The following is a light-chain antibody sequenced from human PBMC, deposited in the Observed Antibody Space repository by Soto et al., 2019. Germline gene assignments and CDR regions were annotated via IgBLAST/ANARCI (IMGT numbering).Light chain of an antibody. Sequence: ETVLTQSPGTLSLSPGERATLSCRASQTVNGNYLGWYQQKPGQAPRLLIYGTSSRATGIPDRFSGSGSGTDFTLTISRLEPEDFAVYYCQQCGSLPGTFGQGTKVDI. J-gene: IGKJ1*01. V-gene: IGKV3-20*01. CDR1: QTVNGNY. CDR2: GTS. CDR3: QQCGSLPGT.